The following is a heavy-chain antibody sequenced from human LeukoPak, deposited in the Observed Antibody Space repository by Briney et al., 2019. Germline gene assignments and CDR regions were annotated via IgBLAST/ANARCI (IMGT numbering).Heavy chain of an antibody. D-gene: IGHD3-22*01. Sequence: GGSLRLSCAASGFTFHGYWMTWIRQAPGKGLEWVSYISSSSSTIYYADSVKGRFTISRDNAKNSLYLQMNSLRAEDTAVYYCARDIYYDSSGYYGSVYWGQGTWSPSPQ. V-gene: IGHV3-48*04. CDR2: ISSSSSTI. CDR3: ARDIYYDSSGYYGSVY. CDR1: GFTFHGYW. J-gene: IGHJ4*02.